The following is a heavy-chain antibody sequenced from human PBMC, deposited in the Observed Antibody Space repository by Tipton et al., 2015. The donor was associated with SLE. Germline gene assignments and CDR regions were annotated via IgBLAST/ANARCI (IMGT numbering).Heavy chain of an antibody. D-gene: IGHD3-3*01. Sequence: TLSLTCAVYGGSFSGYHWSWIRQPPGRGLEWIGEINHSGSTNCSPSLKSRVSISIDTSKNQFSLKLTSVTAADTAVYYCARVYSYDFWSGYYEGHGMDVWGQGTTVTVFS. V-gene: IGHV4-34*01. CDR3: ARVYSYDFWSGYYEGHGMDV. CDR1: GGSFSGYH. J-gene: IGHJ6*02. CDR2: INHSGST.